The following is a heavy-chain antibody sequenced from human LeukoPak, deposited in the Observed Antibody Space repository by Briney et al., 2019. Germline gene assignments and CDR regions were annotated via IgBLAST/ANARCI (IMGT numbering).Heavy chain of an antibody. CDR1: GGSISSGGYS. CDR2: IYHSGST. J-gene: IGHJ4*02. D-gene: IGHD3-22*01. CDR3: ARASDYYDSSPYYFDY. V-gene: IGHV4-30-2*01. Sequence: SETLSLTCAVSGGSISSGGYSWSWIRRPPGKGLEWIGYIYHSGSTYYNPSLKSRVTISVDRSKNQFSLKLSSVTAADTAVYYCARASDYYDSSPYYFDYWGQGTLVTVSS.